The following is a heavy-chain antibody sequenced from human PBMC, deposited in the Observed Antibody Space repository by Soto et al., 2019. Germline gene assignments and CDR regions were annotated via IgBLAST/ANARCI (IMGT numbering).Heavy chain of an antibody. V-gene: IGHV4-31*04. CDR3: AGDRRGAFGFDV. D-gene: IGHD3-10*01. CDR1: GASLSSDDYY. Sequence: QVRLQESGPGLVKPSQTLSLTCTVSGASLSSDDYYWSWIRQYPGGGLEWIAYIFSSGNTYYSPPRKSRVTTSVDKSKNQFSLNVTSVTVADTAVYYCAGDRRGAFGFDVWGQGTMVTVSS. CDR2: IFSSGNT. J-gene: IGHJ3*01.